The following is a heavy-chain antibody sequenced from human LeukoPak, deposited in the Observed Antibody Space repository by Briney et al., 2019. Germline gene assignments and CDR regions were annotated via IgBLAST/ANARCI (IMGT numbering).Heavy chain of an antibody. V-gene: IGHV1-69*13. CDR2: IIPIFGTA. CDR1: GGTFSSYA. D-gene: IGHD3-16*01. Sequence: SVKVSCKASGGTFSSYAISWVRQAPGQGLEWMGGIIPIFGTANYAQKFQGRVTITADESTSTAYMELSSLRSEDTAVYYCAADLSNPRMGASYLDSWGQGTLVTVSS. CDR3: AADLSNPRMGASYLDS. J-gene: IGHJ4*02.